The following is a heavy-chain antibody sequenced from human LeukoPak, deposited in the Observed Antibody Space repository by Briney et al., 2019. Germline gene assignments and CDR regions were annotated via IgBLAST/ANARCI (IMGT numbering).Heavy chain of an antibody. CDR2: IYSGGST. J-gene: IGHJ4*02. Sequence: GGSLRLSCAASGFTVSSNYMSWVRQAPGKGLEWVSVIYSGGSTYYADSVKGRFTISRDNSKNTLYLQMNSLRAEDTAVYYCARGAAAVVFDCWGQGTLVTVSS. D-gene: IGHD6-13*01. CDR3: ARGAAAVVFDC. CDR1: GFTVSSNY. V-gene: IGHV3-53*01.